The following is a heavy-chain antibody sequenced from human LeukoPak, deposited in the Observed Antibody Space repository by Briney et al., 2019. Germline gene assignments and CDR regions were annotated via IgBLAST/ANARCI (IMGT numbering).Heavy chain of an antibody. CDR1: GGAITSYF. V-gene: IGHV4-59*01. J-gene: IGHJ3*02. D-gene: IGHD1-26*01. CDR2: LFYSGSA. CDR3: ARDLVGGIVGVPRHAFDI. Sequence: SETLSLTCTVSGGAITSYFWSWVRKPPGKGLEGIGYLFYSGSAFFNPSLKSRVPISVDTSQTQFSLKPTSVTAADPAVYYCARDLVGGIVGVPRHAFDIWGQGAMVIVSS.